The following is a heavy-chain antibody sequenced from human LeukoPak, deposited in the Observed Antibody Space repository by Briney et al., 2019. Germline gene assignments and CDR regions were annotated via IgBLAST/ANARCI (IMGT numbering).Heavy chain of an antibody. CDR2: IYYSVST. Sequence: RTSETLSITCTVTDGSISSYYRCWIRQTPGKGPESIGYIYYSVSTNYNPSLKSRVIISVDTSKNQFSLKLSSVTAADTAVYYCARVLPYGDYPRGAFDIWGQWTMVTVSS. D-gene: IGHD4-17*01. V-gene: IGHV4-59*01. CDR3: ARVLPYGDYPRGAFDI. J-gene: IGHJ3*02. CDR1: DGSISSYY.